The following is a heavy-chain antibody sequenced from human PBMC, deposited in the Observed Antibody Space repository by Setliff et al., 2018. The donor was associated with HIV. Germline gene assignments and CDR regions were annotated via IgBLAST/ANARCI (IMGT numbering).Heavy chain of an antibody. CDR2: IYYSGST. CDR1: GGSISSHY. J-gene: IGHJ4*02. CDR3: AREGRYSSACFFDY. V-gene: IGHV4-59*11. Sequence: KSSETLSLTCTVSGGSISSHYWSWIRQPPGKGLEWIRHIYYSGSTDYNPSLKSRVTISLDTSKNQFSLKLTSVTAADTAVYYCAREGRYSSACFFDYWGQGTLVTVSS. D-gene: IGHD6-19*01.